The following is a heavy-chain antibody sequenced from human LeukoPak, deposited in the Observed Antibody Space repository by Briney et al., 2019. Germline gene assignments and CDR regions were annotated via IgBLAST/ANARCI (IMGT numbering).Heavy chain of an antibody. J-gene: IGHJ4*02. CDR2: ISYDGSNK. D-gene: IGHD3-22*01. CDR3: ARDMYYDSSGYYSN. Sequence: GRSLRLSCAASGFTFSSYAMHWVRQAPGKGLEWVAVISYDGSNKYYADSVKGRFTISRDNSKNTLYLQMNSLRAEDTAVYYCARDMYYDSSGYYSNWGQGTLVTVSS. V-gene: IGHV3-30-3*01. CDR1: GFTFSSYA.